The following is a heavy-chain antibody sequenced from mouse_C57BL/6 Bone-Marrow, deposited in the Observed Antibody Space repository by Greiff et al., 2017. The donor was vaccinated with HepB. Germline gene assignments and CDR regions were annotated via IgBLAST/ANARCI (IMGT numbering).Heavy chain of an antibody. D-gene: IGHD1-1*01. J-gene: IGHJ2*01. CDR1: GFTFSSYA. CDR2: ISDGGSYT. CDR3: ARERGYYYGFDY. Sequence: EVQLQESGGGLVKPGGSLKLSCAASGFTFSSYAMSWVRQTPEKRLEWVATISDGGSYTYYPDNGKGRFTISRDNAKNNLYLQMSHLKSEDTAMYYCARERGYYYGFDYWGQGTTLTVSS. V-gene: IGHV5-4*01.